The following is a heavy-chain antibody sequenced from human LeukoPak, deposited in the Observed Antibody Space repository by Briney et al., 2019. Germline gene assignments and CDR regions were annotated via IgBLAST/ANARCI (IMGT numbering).Heavy chain of an antibody. CDR2: IYYSGST. J-gene: IGHJ5*02. CDR1: GGSISSGDYY. D-gene: IGHD3-3*01. Sequence: PSETLSLTCTVSGGSISSGDYYWSWIRQPPGKGLEWIGSIYYSGSTYYNPSLKSRVTISVDTSKNQFSLKLSSVTAADTAVYYCARLTIFGVAIGGFDPWGQGTLVTVSS. CDR3: ARLTIFGVAIGGFDP. V-gene: IGHV4-39*01.